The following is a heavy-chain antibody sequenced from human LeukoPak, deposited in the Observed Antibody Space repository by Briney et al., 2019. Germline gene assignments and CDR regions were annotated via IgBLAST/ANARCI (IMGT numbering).Heavy chain of an antibody. V-gene: IGHV4-59*01. J-gene: IGHJ4*02. CDR3: AAYGDHIGYFDY. Sequence: KPSETLSLTCTVSDGSISSYYWSWIRQPPGKGLEWIGYNYYSGSTNYNPSLNSRVIISVDTSKNQFSLKLNSVTAADTAVYYCAAYGDHIGYFDYWGQGTLVTVPS. CDR1: DGSISSYY. D-gene: IGHD4-17*01. CDR2: NYYSGST.